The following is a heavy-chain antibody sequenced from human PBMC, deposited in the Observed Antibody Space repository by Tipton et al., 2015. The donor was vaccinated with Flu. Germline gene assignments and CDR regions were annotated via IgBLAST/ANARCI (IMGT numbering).Heavy chain of an antibody. CDR3: ARVLEVGATCYFDY. V-gene: IGHV4-59*11. CDR1: GGSISNHY. J-gene: IGHJ4*02. D-gene: IGHD1-26*01. Sequence: TLSLTCTVSGGSISNHYWGWIRQPPGKGLEWIGYIYYSGSTNYNPSLKSRVTISVDTSKNQFSLKLSSVTAADTAVYYCARVLEVGATCYFDYWGQGTLVTVSS. CDR2: IYYSGST.